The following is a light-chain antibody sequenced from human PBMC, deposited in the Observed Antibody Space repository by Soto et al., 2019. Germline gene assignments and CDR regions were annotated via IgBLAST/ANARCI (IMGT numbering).Light chain of an antibody. CDR2: DAS. J-gene: IGKJ4*01. CDR1: ESVSSY. CDR3: QQRSDWLT. V-gene: IGKV3-11*01. Sequence: EIVLTQSPATLSLSLGERATLSCRASESVSSYLAWYQQKPGQAPRLLIYDASNRATGIPARFSGSGSGTDFTLTISRLEPEVFAVYYCQQRSDWLTFGGGTKVEIK.